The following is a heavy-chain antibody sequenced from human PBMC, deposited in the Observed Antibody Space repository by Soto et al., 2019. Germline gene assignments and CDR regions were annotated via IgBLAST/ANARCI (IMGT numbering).Heavy chain of an antibody. V-gene: IGHV1-69*13. CDR3: ARHISNFRYYYYAMDV. CDR2: IIPIFGTA. Sequence: SVKVSCKASGGTFSSYAISWVRQAPGQGLEWMGGIIPIFGTANYAQKFQGRVTITADESTSTAYLQWNTLKASDTAMYYCARHISNFRYYYYAMDVWGQGTTVTVSS. CDR1: GGTFSSYA. D-gene: IGHD6-13*01. J-gene: IGHJ6*02.